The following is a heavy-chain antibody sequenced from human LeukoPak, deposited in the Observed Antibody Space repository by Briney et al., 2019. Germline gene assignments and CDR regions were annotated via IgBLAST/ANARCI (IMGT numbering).Heavy chain of an antibody. Sequence: PGGSLRLSCAASGFMFDDYTMHCVRQAPGKGLEWVSLINWDGGSTYYAGSVKGRFTITRDNSKNSLYLQMNSLRTEDTALYYCAKGDVDSPMNFYHWGQGTLVTVSS. CDR3: AKGDVDSPMNFYH. CDR2: INWDGGST. D-gene: IGHD5-18*01. V-gene: IGHV3-43*01. J-gene: IGHJ4*02. CDR1: GFMFDDYT.